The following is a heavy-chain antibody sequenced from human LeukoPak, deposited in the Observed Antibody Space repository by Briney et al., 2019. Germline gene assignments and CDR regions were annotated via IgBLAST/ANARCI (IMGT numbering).Heavy chain of an antibody. CDR3: ARDSSVCAFDV. CDR2: INTGSTTI. D-gene: IGHD6-6*01. V-gene: IGHV3-48*01. J-gene: IGHJ3*01. CDR1: GFTFCPYT. Sequence: PSGSLRLSCAASGFTFCPYTMHWFRQPPGKGREWLSYINTGSTTIYYADSVKGRFTISRDNAKNSLYLQLNSLRAEDTAVYYCARDSSVCAFDVWGQGTMVTVSS.